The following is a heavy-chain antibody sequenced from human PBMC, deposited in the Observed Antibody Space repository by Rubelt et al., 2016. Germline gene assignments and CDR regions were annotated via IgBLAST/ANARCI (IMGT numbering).Heavy chain of an antibody. CDR1: GGTFSSYA. V-gene: IGHV1-69*01. CDR2: IIPIFGTA. J-gene: IGHJ5*02. Sequence: QVQLVQSGAEVKKPGSSVKVSCKASGGTFSSYAISWVRQAPGQGLEWMGGIIPIFGTANYAQKFQGSVTITPGESTSTAYMELSSLRSEDTAVYYCATGGDFGVVIPNWFDPWGQGTLVTVSS. D-gene: IGHD3-3*01. CDR3: ATGGDFGVVIPNWFDP.